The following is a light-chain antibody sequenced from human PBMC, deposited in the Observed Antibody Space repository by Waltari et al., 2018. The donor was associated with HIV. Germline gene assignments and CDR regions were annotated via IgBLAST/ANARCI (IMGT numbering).Light chain of an antibody. V-gene: IGLV1-36*01. Sequence: QSVLAPSPSVSEAPAQWGPNPCAGSNSNIGIHAVTWYRQSPGRPPKLIVYHDDLILSGVSDRLSASKSGTSASLAINDLQSEDESLYYCATWDDGLNALLFGGGTKVTVL. CDR1: NSNIGIHA. J-gene: IGLJ2*01. CDR2: HDD. CDR3: ATWDDGLNALL.